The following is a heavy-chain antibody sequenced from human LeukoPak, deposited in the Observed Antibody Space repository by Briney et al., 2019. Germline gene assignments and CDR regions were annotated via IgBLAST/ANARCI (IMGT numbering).Heavy chain of an antibody. D-gene: IGHD3-10*01. V-gene: IGHV3-23*01. CDR2: ISGSGGST. CDR3: AKAVLWFGESYFDY. J-gene: IGHJ4*02. Sequence: PGGSLRLSCAASGLTFSSYAMSWVRQAPGKGLEWVSAISGSGGSTYYADSVKGRFTISRDNSKNTLYLQMNSLRAEDTAVYYCAKAVLWFGESYFDYWGQGTLVTVSS. CDR1: GLTFSSYA.